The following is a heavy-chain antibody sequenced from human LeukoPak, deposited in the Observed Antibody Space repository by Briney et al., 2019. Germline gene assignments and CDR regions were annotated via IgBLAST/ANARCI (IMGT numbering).Heavy chain of an antibody. Sequence: ASVKVSCKASGYTFTGYYMHWVRQAPGQGLEWMGWINPNRGGTNYAQKFQGRVTMTRDTSISTAYMELSRLRSDDTAVYYCARAEFITMVRGARNYYYYYMDVWGKGTTVTISS. CDR1: GYTFTGYY. V-gene: IGHV1-2*02. J-gene: IGHJ6*03. CDR3: ARAEFITMVRGARNYYYYYMDV. D-gene: IGHD3-10*01. CDR2: INPNRGGT.